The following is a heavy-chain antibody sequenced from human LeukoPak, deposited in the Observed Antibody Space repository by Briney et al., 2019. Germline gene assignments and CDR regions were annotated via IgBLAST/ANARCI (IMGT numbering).Heavy chain of an antibody. CDR3: ARLSAYYDILTGYSPYYFDY. J-gene: IGHJ4*02. V-gene: IGHV4-39*01. CDR2: IYHSGST. CDR1: GGSISSSSYY. D-gene: IGHD3-9*01. Sequence: SETLSLTCTVSGGSISSSSYYWGWIRQPPGKGLEWIGSIYHSGSTYYNPSLKSRVTISVDTSKNQFSLKLSSVTAADTAVYYCARLSAYYDILTGYSPYYFDYWGQGTLVTVSS.